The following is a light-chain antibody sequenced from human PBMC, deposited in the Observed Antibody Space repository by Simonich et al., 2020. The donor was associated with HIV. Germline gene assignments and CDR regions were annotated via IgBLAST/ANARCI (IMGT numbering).Light chain of an antibody. CDR2: KVS. V-gene: IGKV2-30*02. CDR1: KSLVHRNGNTH. Sequence: EVVMTQSPLSLPVTLGQPASISCSSSKSLVHRNGNTHLNWFQQRPGQSPRRLIYKVSNRDSGVPDRFSGSGSGTDFTLKISRVEAEDVGVYYCMQGTHWPLTFGGGTKVEIK. J-gene: IGKJ4*01. CDR3: MQGTHWPLT.